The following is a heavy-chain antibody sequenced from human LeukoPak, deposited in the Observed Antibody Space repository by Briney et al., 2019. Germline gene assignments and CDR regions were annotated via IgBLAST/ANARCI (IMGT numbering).Heavy chain of an antibody. CDR2: IDWDDDK. CDR3: ARLKRDGYTYYFDY. V-gene: IGHV2-70*11. J-gene: IGHJ4*02. CDR1: GFSLSTSGMC. Sequence: GSGPTLVKPTQTLTLTCTFSGFSLSTSGMCVSWIRQPPGKALEWLARIDWDDDKYYSTSLKTRLTISKDTSKNQVVLTMTNMDPVDTATYYCARLKRDGYTYYFDYWGQGTLVTVSS. D-gene: IGHD5-24*01.